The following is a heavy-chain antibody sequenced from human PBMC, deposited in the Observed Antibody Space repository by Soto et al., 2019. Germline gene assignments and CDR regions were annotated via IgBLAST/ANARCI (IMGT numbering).Heavy chain of an antibody. CDR1: GFTFSSYG. CDR2: IWYDGSNK. J-gene: IGHJ3*02. V-gene: IGHV3-33*01. D-gene: IGHD3-22*01. CDR3: ATLGDYDSSGYYYVGGGAFDI. Sequence: GGSLRLSCAASGFTFSSYGMHWVRQAPGKGLEWVAVIWYDGSNKYYADSVKGRFTISRDNSKNTLYLQMNSLRAEDTAVYYCATLGDYDSSGYYYVGGGAFDIWGQGTMVTVSS.